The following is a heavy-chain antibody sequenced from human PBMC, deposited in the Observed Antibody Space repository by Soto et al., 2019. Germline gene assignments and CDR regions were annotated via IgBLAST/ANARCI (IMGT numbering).Heavy chain of an antibody. J-gene: IGHJ4*02. D-gene: IGHD6-13*01. CDR2: VYHSGST. V-gene: IGHV4-4*02. CDR3: AVPGAGDFDY. Sequence: KSSETLSLTCAVSGASISTNNWWSWVRQPPGKGLEWIGEVYHSGSTNCNPSLKSRVTISIDKSKNQFSLRLTSMTAAGTAVYYCAVPGAGDFDYWSQGTLVTVSS. CDR1: GASISTNNW.